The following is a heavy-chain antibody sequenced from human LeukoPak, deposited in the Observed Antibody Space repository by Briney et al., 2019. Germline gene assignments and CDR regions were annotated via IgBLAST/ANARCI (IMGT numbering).Heavy chain of an antibody. Sequence: SETLSLTCAVYGGSFSGYYWSWIRQPPGKGLEWIGEINHSGSTNYNPSLKSRVTISVDTSKNQFSLKLSSVTAADTAVYYCARVPIVVVPAAMYVYGMDVWGKGTTVTDSS. D-gene: IGHD2-2*01. CDR3: ARVPIVVVPAAMYVYGMDV. CDR2: INHSGST. CDR1: GGSFSGYY. V-gene: IGHV4-34*01. J-gene: IGHJ6*04.